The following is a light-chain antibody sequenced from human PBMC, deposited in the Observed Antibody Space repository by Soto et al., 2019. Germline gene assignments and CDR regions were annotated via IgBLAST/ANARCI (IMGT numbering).Light chain of an antibody. J-gene: IGLJ1*01. CDR1: SSDVGGYNY. Sequence: QSVLTQPASVSGSPGQSITIPCTGTSSDVGGYNYVSWYQQHPGKAPKLMIYDVSNRTSGVSNRFSGSKSGDTASLTISGLQAEDEADYYCSSYTSSSTPCVFGTGTKVTVL. CDR3: SSYTSSSTPCV. CDR2: DVS. V-gene: IGLV2-14*01.